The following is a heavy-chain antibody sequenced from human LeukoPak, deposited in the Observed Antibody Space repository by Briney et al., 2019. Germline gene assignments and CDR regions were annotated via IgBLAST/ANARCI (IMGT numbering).Heavy chain of an antibody. CDR1: GFTFSSYS. V-gene: IGHV3-21*01. CDR2: ISSSSSYI. D-gene: IGHD2-15*01. Sequence: GGSLRLSCAASGFTFSSYSMNWVRQAPGKGLEWVSSISSSSSYIYYADSVKGRFTISRDNAKNSLYLQMNSLRAEDTAVYYCARDQRVHCSGGSCYSSLYYYGMDVWGQGTTVTVSS. J-gene: IGHJ6*02. CDR3: ARDQRVHCSGGSCYSSLYYYGMDV.